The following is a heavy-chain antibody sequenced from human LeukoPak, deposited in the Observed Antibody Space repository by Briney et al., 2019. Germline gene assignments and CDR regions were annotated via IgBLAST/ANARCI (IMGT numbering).Heavy chain of an antibody. CDR2: ISGGGT. CDR1: GFTFSIYG. CDR3: ARQSLSQGTDY. J-gene: IGHJ4*02. Sequence: GGSLRLSCTASGFTFSIYGMSWVRRAPGKGLERVSAISGGGTYYADSVKGRFTISRDNSKNTLYLQMNSLRVEDTAVYYCARQSLSQGTDYRGRGTLVTVSS. V-gene: IGHV3-23*01.